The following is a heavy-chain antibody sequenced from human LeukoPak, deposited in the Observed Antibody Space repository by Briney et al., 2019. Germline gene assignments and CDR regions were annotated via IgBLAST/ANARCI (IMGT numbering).Heavy chain of an antibody. J-gene: IGHJ5*02. CDR2: IIPIFGTA. CDR3: ARDVRFGANWFYP. D-gene: IGHD3-10*01. Sequence: ASVKVSCKASGGTFSSYAISWVRQAPGQGLEWMGGIIPIFGTANYAQKFQGRVTITADESTSTAYMELSSLRSEDTAVYYCARDVRFGANWFYPWGQGTLVTVSS. V-gene: IGHV1-69*13. CDR1: GGTFSSYA.